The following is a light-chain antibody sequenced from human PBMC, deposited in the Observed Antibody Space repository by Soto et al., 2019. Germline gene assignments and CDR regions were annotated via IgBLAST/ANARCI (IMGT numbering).Light chain of an antibody. CDR3: CSYTTSNTRQLV. V-gene: IGLV2-14*01. CDR2: DVS. J-gene: IGLJ1*01. Sequence: QSAVTQPASVSGSPGQSITISCTGTSSDVGGYNYVSWYQQQPGKAPKFMIYDVSNRPSGVSNRFSGSKSGNTASLTISGLQAEDEADYYCCSYTTSNTRQLVFGTGTKVTVL. CDR1: SSDVGGYNY.